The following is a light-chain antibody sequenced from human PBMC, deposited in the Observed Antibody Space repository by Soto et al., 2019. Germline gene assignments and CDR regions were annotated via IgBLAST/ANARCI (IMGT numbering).Light chain of an antibody. V-gene: IGKV1-5*03. CDR3: HQSYSYLYT. CDR2: KTS. Sequence: DIQMTQSPSTLSASVGDRVTITCRASQSVSTSLAWYQQKPGKAPKLLIYKTSILEGGVPSRFSGSGSGTEFTLTISSLQPEDFVTYYCHQSYSYLYTFGQGTKLEIK. CDR1: QSVSTS. J-gene: IGKJ2*01.